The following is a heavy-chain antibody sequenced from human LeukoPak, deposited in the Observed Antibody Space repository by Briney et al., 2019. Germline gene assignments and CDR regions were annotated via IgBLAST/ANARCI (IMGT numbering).Heavy chain of an antibody. CDR1: GYTFTSHG. D-gene: IGHD6-19*01. J-gene: IGHJ4*02. CDR2: ISPYNGNT. CDR3: ARDRLVFSGIAVVPMDY. V-gene: IGHV1-18*01. Sequence: GASVTVSCKASGYTFTSHGISWVRQAPGQGLEWMGWISPYNGNTNYAQKLQGRVTMTTDTSTSTAYMELRSLRSDDTAVYYCARDRLVFSGIAVVPMDYWGQGTLVTVSS.